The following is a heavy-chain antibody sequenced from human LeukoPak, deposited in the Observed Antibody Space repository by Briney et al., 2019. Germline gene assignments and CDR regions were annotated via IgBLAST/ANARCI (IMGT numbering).Heavy chain of an antibody. V-gene: IGHV3-48*02. CDR1: GFTFSPFG. Sequence: PGGSLRLSCAASGFTFSPFGMNWVRQAPGKGLEWVSYISSSSTTIYYADSVKGRFTISRDNAKNSLYLQMHSLRDDDTAVYYCARDPRDYGDFTGGFWGQGTLVTVSS. CDR3: ARDPRDYGDFTGGF. D-gene: IGHD4-17*01. CDR2: ISSSSTTI. J-gene: IGHJ4*02.